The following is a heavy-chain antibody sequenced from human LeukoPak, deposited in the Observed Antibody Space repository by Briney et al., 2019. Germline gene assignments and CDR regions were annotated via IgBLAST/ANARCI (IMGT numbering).Heavy chain of an antibody. Sequence: PSQTLSLTCTVSGGSISSGSYYWSWIRQPAGKGLEWIGRIYTSGSTNYNPSLKSRVTISVDTSMNQFSLKLSSVTAADTAVYYCARDTYYYASGNFEGYFDYWGQGTLVTVSS. CDR3: ARDTYYYASGNFEGYFDY. J-gene: IGHJ4*02. D-gene: IGHD3-10*01. CDR1: GGSISSGSYY. V-gene: IGHV4-61*02. CDR2: IYTSGST.